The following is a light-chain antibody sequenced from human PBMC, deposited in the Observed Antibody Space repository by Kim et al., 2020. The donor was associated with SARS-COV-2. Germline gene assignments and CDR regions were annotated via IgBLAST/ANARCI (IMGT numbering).Light chain of an antibody. CDR2: SKN. V-gene: IGLV1-44*01. Sequence: GQRLTNSSSGSSSNIGSNAVNRYQQLPGTAPKLLIYSKNPRPSGVPDRCSGSKSGTSASLAISGLQSADEADYHCAAWDDSLHGRVFGGGTQLTVL. CDR1: SSNIGSNA. J-gene: IGLJ3*02. CDR3: AAWDDSLHGRV.